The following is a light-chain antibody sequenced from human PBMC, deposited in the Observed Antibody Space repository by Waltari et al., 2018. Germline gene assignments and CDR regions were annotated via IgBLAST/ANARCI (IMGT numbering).Light chain of an antibody. V-gene: IGLV1-44*01. J-gene: IGLJ3*02. Sequence: QPVLTQPPSVSGTPGQRVPISCSGRFSNIGSNSVNWYQQLPGTSPRLLIYNTHQGPSGVPHRFSASKSGTSASLAITGLQSEDEAYYYCAAWDDSLGAVFGGGTKLTVL. CDR2: NTH. CDR3: AAWDDSLGAV. CDR1: FSNIGSNS.